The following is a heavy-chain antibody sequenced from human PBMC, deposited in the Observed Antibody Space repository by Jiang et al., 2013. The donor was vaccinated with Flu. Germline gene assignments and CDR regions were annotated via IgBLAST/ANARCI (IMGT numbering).Heavy chain of an antibody. V-gene: IGHV4-61*01. CDR3: ARDRPHRKLASGYYGMDV. J-gene: IGHJ6*02. CDR1: GGSVSSGSYY. D-gene: IGHD3-10*01. Sequence: PGLVKPSETLSLTCTVSGGSVSSGSYYWSWIRQPPGKGLEWIGYIYYSGSTNYNPSLKSRVTISVDTSKNQFSLKLSSVTAADTAVYYCARDRPHRKLASGYYGMDVWGQGTTVTVSS. CDR2: IYYSGST.